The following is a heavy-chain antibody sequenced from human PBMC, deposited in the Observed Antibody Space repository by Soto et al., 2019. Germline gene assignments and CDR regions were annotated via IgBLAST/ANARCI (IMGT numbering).Heavy chain of an antibody. J-gene: IGHJ4*02. D-gene: IGHD3-10*01. CDR3: ARVRVIRGVIPSHFGL. Sequence: ASVKVSCKASGGTFNSYGISWVRQAPGQGLDWMGVIIPLYGTVNYAQKCQGRVSITADKSTSTAYMDLNSLRSDDTAVYYCARVRVIRGVIPSHFGLWGQGTQVTVSS. V-gene: IGHV1-69*06. CDR1: GGTFNSYG. CDR2: IIPLYGTV.